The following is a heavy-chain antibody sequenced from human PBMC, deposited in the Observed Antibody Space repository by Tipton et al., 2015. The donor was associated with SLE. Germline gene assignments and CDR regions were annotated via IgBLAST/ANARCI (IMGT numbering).Heavy chain of an antibody. CDR1: GYTFTSYD. Sequence: SGPEVKKPGASVKVSCKASGYTFTSYDINWVRQATGQGLEWMGWMNPNSGNTGYAQKFQGRVTMTRNTSISTAYMELSSLRSEDTAVYYCARSMVQGVMGYYYGMDVWGQGTTVTVSS. V-gene: IGHV1-8*01. CDR2: MNPNSGNT. J-gene: IGHJ6*02. CDR3: ARSMVQGVMGYYYGMDV. D-gene: IGHD3-10*01.